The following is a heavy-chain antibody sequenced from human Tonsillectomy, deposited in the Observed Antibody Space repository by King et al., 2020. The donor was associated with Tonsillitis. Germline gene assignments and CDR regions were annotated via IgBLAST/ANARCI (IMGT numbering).Heavy chain of an antibody. Sequence: VQLVESGGGLVQPGGSLRLSCVASEFTFSNFWMTWVRQAPGKGLEWVASIKQDGSEKTCVDSVKGRFTISRDNARNSLYVQMNSLRADDTAVYYCARHRMTDNYLDVWGKGTTVPVSS. CDR1: EFTFSNFW. CDR3: ARHRMTDNYLDV. J-gene: IGHJ6*03. D-gene: IGHD2-8*01. CDR2: IKQDGSEK. V-gene: IGHV3-7*03.